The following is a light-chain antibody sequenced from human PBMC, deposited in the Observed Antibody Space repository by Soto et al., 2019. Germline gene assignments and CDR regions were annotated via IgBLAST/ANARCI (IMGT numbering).Light chain of an antibody. J-gene: IGKJ1*01. V-gene: IGKV3-20*01. CDR2: DTS. CDR3: QQYGSSPGT. CDR1: QNVRDSY. Sequence: EIVLTQSPGTLSLSPGERATLSCRASQNVRDSYLAWYQQKPGQAPSLLLYDTSTRATGGPDRFSGSGSGTDFALTISRVEPEDFALYFCQQYGSSPGTFGQGTKVEI.